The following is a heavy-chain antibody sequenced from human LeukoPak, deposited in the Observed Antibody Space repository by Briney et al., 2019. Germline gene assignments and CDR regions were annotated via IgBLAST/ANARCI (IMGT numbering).Heavy chain of an antibody. CDR3: AKARDLLFAHRWFDL. J-gene: IGHJ5*02. D-gene: IGHD3-10*01. Sequence: QTGGSLRLSCAASGFTFSTYAMSWVRQAPGRGLEWVSGISISGGSAYYADSVKGRFTISRDNSKNTLYPQMNRLRAEDTAVYYCAKARDLLFAHRWFDLWGQGILVTVSS. CDR1: GFTFSTYA. CDR2: ISISGGSA. V-gene: IGHV3-23*01.